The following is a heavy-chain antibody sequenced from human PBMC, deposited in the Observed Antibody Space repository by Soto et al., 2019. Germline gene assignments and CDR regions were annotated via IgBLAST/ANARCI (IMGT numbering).Heavy chain of an antibody. CDR2: INSDGSST. CDR1: GFTFNNYW. Sequence: GGSLRLSCAASGFTFNNYWMHWVRKAPGKGLVWVSRINSDGSSTSYADSVKGRFTISRDNAKNTLFLQMHSLRAEDTAVYYCARVTALAPEIDYWGQGTLVTVSP. CDR3: ARVTALAPEIDY. D-gene: IGHD2-21*02. J-gene: IGHJ4*02. V-gene: IGHV3-74*01.